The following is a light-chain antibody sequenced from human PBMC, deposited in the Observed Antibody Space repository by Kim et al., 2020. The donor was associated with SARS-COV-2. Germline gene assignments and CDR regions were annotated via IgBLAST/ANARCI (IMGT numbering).Light chain of an antibody. V-gene: IGKV3-20*01. Sequence: EIVLTQSPGTLSLSPGERATLSCRASQSVRSSYLAWYQQKPGQAPRLLISGASSRATGIPDRFSGSGSGTDFTLTITRLEPEDFAVYYCQQYGNSPPSFGGGTKVDIK. CDR1: QSVRSSY. J-gene: IGKJ4*01. CDR2: GAS. CDR3: QQYGNSPPS.